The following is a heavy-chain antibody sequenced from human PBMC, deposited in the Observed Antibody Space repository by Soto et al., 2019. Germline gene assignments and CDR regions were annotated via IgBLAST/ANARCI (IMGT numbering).Heavy chain of an antibody. D-gene: IGHD1-26*01. CDR2: IISDKSDK. J-gene: IGHJ4*02. CDR3: AKDGTHLWSKQYYFDS. V-gene: IGHV3-30*18. Sequence: PGGSLRLSCAASGFTFSSYSMNWVRQAPGKGLEWVATIISDKSDKYYSDSVKGRFTISRDNSKNTLYLQMNSLRTEDTAVYYCAKDGTHLWSKQYYFDSWGQGALVTVS. CDR1: GFTFSSYS.